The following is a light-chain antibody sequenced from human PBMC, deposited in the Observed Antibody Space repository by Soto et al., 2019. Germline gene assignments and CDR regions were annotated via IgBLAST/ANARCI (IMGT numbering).Light chain of an antibody. CDR2: GST. J-gene: IGLJ3*02. CDR3: QSYDSSLSAKV. V-gene: IGLV1-40*01. CDR1: STNIGAGYD. Sequence: QSVLTQPPSVSGAPGQRVTISCTGSSTNIGAGYDVQWYQQFPGKAPKLLISGSTSRRSGVPDRFSGSESGTSASLTITGLQAEDEAEYHCQSYDSSLSAKVFGGGTQLTVL.